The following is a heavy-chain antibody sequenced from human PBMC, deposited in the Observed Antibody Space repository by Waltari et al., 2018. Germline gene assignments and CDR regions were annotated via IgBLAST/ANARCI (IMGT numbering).Heavy chain of an antibody. CDR1: GFTFSSYG. Sequence: QVQLVESGGGVVQPGRSLRLSCAASGFTFSSYGMHWVRQAPGKGGGGVAVIWYDGSKKYYADSVKGRFTISRDNSKNTLYLQMNSLRAEDTAGYYCARSRRDGYNLGAFDIWGQGTMVTV. CDR2: IWYDGSKK. J-gene: IGHJ3*02. V-gene: IGHV3-33*08. CDR3: ARSRRDGYNLGAFDI. D-gene: IGHD5-12*01.